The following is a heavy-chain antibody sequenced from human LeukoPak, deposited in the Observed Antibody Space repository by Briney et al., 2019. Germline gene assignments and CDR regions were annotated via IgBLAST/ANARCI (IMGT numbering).Heavy chain of an antibody. V-gene: IGHV3-15*01. CDR3: STELVFSGSTEY. D-gene: IGHD1-14*01. CDR1: GFSFSNTW. J-gene: IGHJ4*02. Sequence: GGSLRLSCAASGFSFSNTWMTWVRQAPGKGLEWIGRNRAKTDAGPIGYAKPVKDRFTISRDDSKDTLYLQTTSQKIEDTAVYYCSTELVFSGSTEYWGQGTLVTVSS. CDR2: NRAKTDAGPI.